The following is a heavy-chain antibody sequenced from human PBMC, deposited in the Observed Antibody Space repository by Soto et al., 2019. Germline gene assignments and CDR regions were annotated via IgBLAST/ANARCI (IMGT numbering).Heavy chain of an antibody. CDR2: IYKSATT. V-gene: IGHV4-30-4*01. Sequence: PSETLSLTCSVSGDSISNLDYFWAWIRQPPGQALEYIGYIYKSATTYYNPSFERRVAISVYTSKSQFSLNVTSVTAADTALYFCATGRYCLTARCFPNCFDSWGQGARGTSSA. J-gene: IGHJ5*01. D-gene: IGHD7-27*01. CDR3: ATGRYCLTARCFPNCFDS. CDR1: GDSISNLDYF.